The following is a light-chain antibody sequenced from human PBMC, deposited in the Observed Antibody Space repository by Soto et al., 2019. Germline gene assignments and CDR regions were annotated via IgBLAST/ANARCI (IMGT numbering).Light chain of an antibody. CDR3: AAWDDSLNVV. CDR2: RNN. Sequence: QSVLTQPPSASGTPGQRVTISCSGSSSNIGSNYVYWYQQLPGTAPKLLIYRNNQRPSGVPDRFSGSKSGTSASLAISGLRSDDEADYYCAAWDDSLNVVFGGGTKLTVL. V-gene: IGLV1-47*01. CDR1: SSNIGSNY. J-gene: IGLJ2*01.